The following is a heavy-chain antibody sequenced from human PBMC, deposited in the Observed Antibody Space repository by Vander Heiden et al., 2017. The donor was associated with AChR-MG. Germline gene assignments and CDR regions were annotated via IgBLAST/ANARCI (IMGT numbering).Heavy chain of an antibody. Sequence: QVQLVQSGADVNNPGSSVTVSCKASGRPFSRYGSSWVRQAPGRGLEWMGGIIPIVGTANDAQKFKGRVTITADKSTSTAYMELSSLRSEDTAVYYCARVTYGSGTFDHWGQGTLVTVSS. CDR1: GRPFSRYG. V-gene: IGHV1-69*14. D-gene: IGHD3-10*01. CDR2: IIPIVGTA. CDR3: ARVTYGSGTFDH. J-gene: IGHJ5*02.